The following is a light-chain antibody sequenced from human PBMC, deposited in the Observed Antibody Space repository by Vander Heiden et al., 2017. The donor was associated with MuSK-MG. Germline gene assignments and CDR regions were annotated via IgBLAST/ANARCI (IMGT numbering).Light chain of an antibody. CDR2: RAS. J-gene: IGKJ1*01. CDR3: QQYVSSVT. CDR1: QSIGTW. Sequence: DIQMTQSPSTLSASVGDRVTITCRASQSIGTWLAWYQEKLGEAPKPLIYRASRLESGVPSRFSGSGSGTEFTLTISSLQPDDFATYYCQQYVSSVTFGQGTKVEIK. V-gene: IGKV1-5*03.